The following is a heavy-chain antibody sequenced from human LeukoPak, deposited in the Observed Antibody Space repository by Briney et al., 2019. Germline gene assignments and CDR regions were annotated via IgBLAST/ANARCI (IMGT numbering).Heavy chain of an antibody. D-gene: IGHD2-2*01. Sequence: ASVKVSCKASGYTFTGYYMHWVRQAPGQGLEWMGWINPNSGGTNYAQKFQGRVTMTRDTSISTAYMELSRLRSDDTAVYYCARPYPRTPDAFDSWGQGTMVTVSS. J-gene: IGHJ3*02. CDR2: INPNSGGT. CDR1: GYTFTGYY. CDR3: ARPYPRTPDAFDS. V-gene: IGHV1-2*02.